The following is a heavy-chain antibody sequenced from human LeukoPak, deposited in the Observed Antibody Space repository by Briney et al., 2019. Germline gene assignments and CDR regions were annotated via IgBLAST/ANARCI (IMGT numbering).Heavy chain of an antibody. D-gene: IGHD3-10*01. CDR3: ARGRGIDY. Sequence: GGSLRLSCAASGFTFSSYGMHWVRQAPGKGLEWVAVISYDGSNKYYADSVKGRFTISRDNSKNTLYLQMNSLRAEDTAVYYCARGRGIDYWGQGTLVTVSS. J-gene: IGHJ4*02. CDR2: ISYDGSNK. CDR1: GFTFSSYG. V-gene: IGHV3-30*03.